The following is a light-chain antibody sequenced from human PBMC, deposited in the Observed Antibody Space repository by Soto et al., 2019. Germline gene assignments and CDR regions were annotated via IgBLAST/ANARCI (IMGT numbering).Light chain of an antibody. Sequence: PGGRATLSCRVSESLTGSHLAWYQQKPGQAPRLLMFGASTRATGIPARFSGSGSGTDFTLTISRLEPEDFALYYCQQYVTSAITFGQGTRLEIK. CDR1: ESLTGSH. J-gene: IGKJ5*01. V-gene: IGKV3-20*01. CDR3: QQYVTSAIT. CDR2: GAS.